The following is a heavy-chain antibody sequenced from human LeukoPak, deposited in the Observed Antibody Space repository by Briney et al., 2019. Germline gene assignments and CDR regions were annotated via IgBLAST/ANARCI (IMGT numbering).Heavy chain of an antibody. CDR2: INHSGST. D-gene: IGHD2-2*01. Sequence: SETLSLTCAVSGGSFSGYYWSWIRQPPGKGLEWIGEINHSGSTNYNPSLKSRVTISVDTSKNQFSLKLSSVTAADTAVYYCARSSLVPAAIYYFDYWGQGTLVTVSS. CDR1: GGSFSGYY. V-gene: IGHV4-34*01. CDR3: ARSSLVPAAIYYFDY. J-gene: IGHJ4*02.